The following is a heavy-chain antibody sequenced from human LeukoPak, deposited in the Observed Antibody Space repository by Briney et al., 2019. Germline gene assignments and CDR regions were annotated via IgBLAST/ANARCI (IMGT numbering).Heavy chain of an antibody. J-gene: IGHJ4*02. V-gene: IGHV3-7*01. CDR3: ARDRVYDSSGYYGNDY. Sequence: GGSLRLSCAASGFTFSSYAMSWVRQAPGKGLEWVANIKQDGSEKYYVDSVKGRFTISRDNAKNSLYLQMNSLRAEDTAVYYCARDRVYDSSGYYGNDYWGQGTLVTVSS. D-gene: IGHD3-22*01. CDR1: GFTFSSYA. CDR2: IKQDGSEK.